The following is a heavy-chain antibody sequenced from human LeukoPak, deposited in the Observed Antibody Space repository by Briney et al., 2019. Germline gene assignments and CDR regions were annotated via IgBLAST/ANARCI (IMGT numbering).Heavy chain of an antibody. CDR3: AKGYCSSTSCYPIDP. CDR2: ISYDGSNK. V-gene: IGHV3-30*18. Sequence: GGSLRLSCAASGFTFSGYGMHWVRQAPGKGLEWVAVISYDGSNKYYVDSVKGRFTISRDNSKNTLHLQMNSLRGEDTAVYYCAKGYCSSTSCYPIDPWGQGTLVTVSS. CDR1: GFTFSGYG. D-gene: IGHD2-2*01. J-gene: IGHJ5*02.